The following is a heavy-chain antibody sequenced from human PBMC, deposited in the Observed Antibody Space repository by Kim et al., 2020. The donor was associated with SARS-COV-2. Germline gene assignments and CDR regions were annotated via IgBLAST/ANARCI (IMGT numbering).Heavy chain of an antibody. V-gene: IGHV4-31*03. CDR1: GGSISGGGYY. CDR2: IYYSGST. J-gene: IGHJ3*02. Sequence: SETLSLTCTVSGGSISGGGYYGSWIRQHPGKGLEWIGNIYYSGSTYSNPSLKSRVTISVDPSKNQFSLKLSSVTAADTAVYYCARSYSGYHDAFDIWGQGTMVTVSS. D-gene: IGHD3-22*01. CDR3: ARSYSGYHDAFDI.